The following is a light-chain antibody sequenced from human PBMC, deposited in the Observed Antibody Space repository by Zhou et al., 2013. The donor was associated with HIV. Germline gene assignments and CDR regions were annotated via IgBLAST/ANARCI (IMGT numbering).Light chain of an antibody. CDR3: QHYNDWPSIT. V-gene: IGKV3-20*01. J-gene: IGKJ5*01. Sequence: EIVLTQSPDTLSLSPGERGVLSCRASQRLSARSLAWYQHKPGQPPRLVVYGTSSRATAVPERFSGSGSGTDFTLTINSLEPEDFALYYCQHYNDWPSITFGQGTRLEIK. CDR2: GTS. CDR1: QRLSARS.